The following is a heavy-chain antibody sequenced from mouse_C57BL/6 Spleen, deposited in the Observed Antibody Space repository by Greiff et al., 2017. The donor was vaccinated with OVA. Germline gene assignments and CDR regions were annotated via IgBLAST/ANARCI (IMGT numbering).Heavy chain of an antibody. V-gene: IGHV1-82*01. CDR2: IYPGDGDT. Sequence: VKVVESGPELVKPGASVKISCKASGYAFSSSWMNWVKQRPGKGLEWIGRIYPGDGDTNYNGKFKGKATLTADKSSSTAYMQLSSLTSEDSAVYFCAREGRIYYDYDKGDYYAMDYWGQGTSVTVSS. D-gene: IGHD2-4*01. J-gene: IGHJ4*01. CDR3: AREGRIYYDYDKGDYYAMDY. CDR1: GYAFSSSW.